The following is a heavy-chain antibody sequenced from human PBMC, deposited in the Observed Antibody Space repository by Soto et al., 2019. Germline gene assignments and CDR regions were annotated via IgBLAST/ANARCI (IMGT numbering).Heavy chain of an antibody. CDR2: IIPIFGTA. CDR3: ARRSLVAARAGDNWFDP. J-gene: IGHJ5*02. CDR1: GGTFSSYA. V-gene: IGHV1-69*13. Sequence: ASVKVSCKASGGTFSSYAISWVRQAPGQGLEWMGGIIPIFGTANYAQKFQGRVTITADESTSTAYMELSSLRSEDTAVYYCARRSLVAARAGDNWFDPWGQGTLVTVSS. D-gene: IGHD2-15*01.